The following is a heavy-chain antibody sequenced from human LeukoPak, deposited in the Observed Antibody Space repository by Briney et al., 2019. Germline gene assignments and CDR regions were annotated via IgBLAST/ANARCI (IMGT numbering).Heavy chain of an antibody. J-gene: IGHJ5*02. CDR3: ARFRGSGWYSFDL. D-gene: IGHD6-19*01. CDR2: INPTSFGT. Sequence: ASVKVSCKASGYTFTGYYIHWVRQAPGQGLEWMGWINPTSFGTKYEQKFQGRVTTTRDTSISTDYMELSDLRSDDTAVYYCARFRGSGWYSFDLWGQGTLVTVSS. V-gene: IGHV1-2*02. CDR1: GYTFTGYY.